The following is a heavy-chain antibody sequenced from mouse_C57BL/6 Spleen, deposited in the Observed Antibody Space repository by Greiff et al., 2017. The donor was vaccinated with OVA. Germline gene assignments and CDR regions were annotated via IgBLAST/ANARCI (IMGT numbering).Heavy chain of an antibody. CDR3: ERYYGSSYWYFDV. CDR1: GYTFTSYW. V-gene: IGHV1-52*01. J-gene: IGHJ1*03. CDR2: IDPSDSDT. Sequence: QVQLQQPGAELVRPGSSVKLSCKASGYTFTSYWMHWVKQRPIQGLEWIGNIDPSDSDTHYNQKFKDKATLTVDKSSSTAYMQLSSLTSEDSAVYYCERYYGSSYWYFDVWGTGTTVTVSS. D-gene: IGHD1-1*01.